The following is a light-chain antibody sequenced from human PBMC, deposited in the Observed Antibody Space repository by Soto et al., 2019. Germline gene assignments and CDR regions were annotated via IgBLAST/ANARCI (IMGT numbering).Light chain of an antibody. CDR1: QSVDTW. J-gene: IGKJ1*01. CDR2: KVS. Sequence: DIQMTPSPSTLSASVGDRVTITCRASQSVDTWLAWYQQKPGKAPKVLISKVSNLESGVPSRFSGSGYGTEFTLTISSLQPDDFATYYCQQYKRSWTFGQGTKV. CDR3: QQYKRSWT. V-gene: IGKV1-5*03.